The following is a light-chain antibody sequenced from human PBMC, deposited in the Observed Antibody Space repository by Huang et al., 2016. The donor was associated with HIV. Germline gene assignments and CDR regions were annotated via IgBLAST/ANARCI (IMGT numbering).Light chain of an antibody. Sequence: DIVMTQSLLSLPVTPGEPASISCRSNQSLLHESGHNYLDWYLQKPGQSPQLLIYLASTRASGVPDRVTGSGSGTDFTLRINKVEAQDVGVYFCMQALQTPYTFGRGTKLEI. CDR1: QSLLHESGHNY. J-gene: IGKJ2*01. V-gene: IGKV2-28*01. CDR2: LAS. CDR3: MQALQTPYT.